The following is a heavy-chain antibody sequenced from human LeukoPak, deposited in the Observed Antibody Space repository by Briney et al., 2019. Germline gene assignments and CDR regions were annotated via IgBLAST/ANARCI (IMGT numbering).Heavy chain of an antibody. CDR2: ISGSGGST. CDR3: ARRLSWHFDY. J-gene: IGHJ4*02. D-gene: IGHD6-13*01. Sequence: PGGSLRLSCAASGFTFSSYAMSWVRQAPGKGLEWVSLISGSGGSTYYADSVKGRFTISRDNSKNTLYLQMNSLRAEDAAVCYCARRLSWHFDYWGQGTLVTVSS. CDR1: GFTFSSYA. V-gene: IGHV3-23*01.